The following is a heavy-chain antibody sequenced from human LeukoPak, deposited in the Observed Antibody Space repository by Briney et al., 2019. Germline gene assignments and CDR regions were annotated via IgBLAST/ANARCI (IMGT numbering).Heavy chain of an antibody. Sequence: PGGPLRLSCAASGFTFSDNYMSWIRKAPGKGLEWISYISSSSRTNYADSVKGRFTISRDNPKNSLSLQMNSLRAEDTAVYYCARHLRAAAGTVGFDYWGQGSLVTVSS. J-gene: IGHJ4*02. CDR2: ISSSSRT. CDR1: GFTFSDNY. CDR3: ARHLRAAAGTVGFDY. D-gene: IGHD6-13*01. V-gene: IGHV3-11*03.